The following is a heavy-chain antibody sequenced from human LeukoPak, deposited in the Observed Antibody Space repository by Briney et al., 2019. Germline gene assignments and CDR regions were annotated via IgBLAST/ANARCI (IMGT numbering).Heavy chain of an antibody. CDR3: ARGFRMTTVTTRLGWPPYYFDY. J-gene: IGHJ4*02. Sequence: HPGGSLRLSCAASGFTFSSYAMSWVRQAPGKGLEWVSYISSSSTIYYADSVKGRFTISRDNAKNSLYLQMNSLRDEDTAVYYCARGFRMTTVTTRLGWPPYYFDYWGQGTLVTVSS. CDR1: GFTFSSYA. D-gene: IGHD4-4*01. CDR2: ISSSSTI. V-gene: IGHV3-48*02.